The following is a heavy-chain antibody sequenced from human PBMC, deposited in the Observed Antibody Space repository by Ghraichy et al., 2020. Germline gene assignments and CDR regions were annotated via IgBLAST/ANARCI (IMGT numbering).Heavy chain of an antibody. CDR3: AKRAGGESGLGSFDV. CDR2: ITATGGNT. CDR1: GFTFGTYA. V-gene: IGHV3-23*01. Sequence: GGSLRLSCAGSGFTFGTYAMSWVRQAPGKGLEWVSLITATGGNTYYAGAVKGRFTMSRDNSKNTLYLQMNGLRADDTAVYYCAKRAGGESGLGSFDVWGQGTMVTVSS. J-gene: IGHJ3*01. D-gene: IGHD2-21*01.